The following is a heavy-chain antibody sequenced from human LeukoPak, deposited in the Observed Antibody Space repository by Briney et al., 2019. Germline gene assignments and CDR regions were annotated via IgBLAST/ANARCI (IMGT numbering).Heavy chain of an antibody. Sequence: PSETLSLTCTVSGGSISSYYWSWIRQPPGKGLEWIGYIYYSGSTNYNPSLKSRVTISVDTSKNQFSLKLQSVTAADTALYYCAREDYDTRDDAFDLWGQGTMVTVSS. V-gene: IGHV4-59*12. J-gene: IGHJ3*01. CDR2: IYYSGST. D-gene: IGHD3-16*01. CDR3: AREDYDTRDDAFDL. CDR1: GGSISSYY.